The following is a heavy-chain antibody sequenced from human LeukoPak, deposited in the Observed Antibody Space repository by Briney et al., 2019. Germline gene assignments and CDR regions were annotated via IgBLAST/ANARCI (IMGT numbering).Heavy chain of an antibody. CDR1: EFTFSSYS. Sequence: GGSLRLSCAASEFTFSSYSMNWVRQAPGKGLEWVSYITNSGNSKSYADSVKGRFTISRDNAKNSLYLQMNSLKAEDTAIYYCAREVGTPQAFDIWGQGTMVTVSS. D-gene: IGHD1-26*01. CDR3: AREVGTPQAFDI. J-gene: IGHJ3*02. V-gene: IGHV3-48*01. CDR2: ITNSGNSK.